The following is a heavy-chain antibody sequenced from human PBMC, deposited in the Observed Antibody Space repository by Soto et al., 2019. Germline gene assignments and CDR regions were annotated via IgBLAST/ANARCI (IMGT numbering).Heavy chain of an antibody. CDR2: ISYDGSNK. CDR3: ASDFSMVVVAPGH. J-gene: IGHJ4*02. V-gene: IGHV3-30-3*01. Sequence: QVQLVESGGGVVQPGRSLRLSCVASGFTFTSYAMHWVRQAPGKGLEWVAVISYDGSNKYYADSVKGRFTISRDNSKDTVYLQMNSLRAEDTAVYYCASDFSMVVVAPGHWGQGTLVTVSS. CDR1: GFTFTSYA. D-gene: IGHD2-15*01.